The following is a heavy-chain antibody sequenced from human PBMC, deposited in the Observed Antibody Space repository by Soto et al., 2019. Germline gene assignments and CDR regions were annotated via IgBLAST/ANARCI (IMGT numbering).Heavy chain of an antibody. CDR3: ASPFLGYCSGGSCPDHYFDY. Sequence: GGSLRLSCAASGFTFSSYAMHWVRQAPGKGLEWVAVISYDGSNKYYADSVKGRFTISRDNSKNTLYLQMNSLRAEDTAVYYCASPFLGYCSGGSCPDHYFDYWGQGTLVTVSS. V-gene: IGHV3-30-3*01. CDR2: ISYDGSNK. D-gene: IGHD2-15*01. J-gene: IGHJ4*02. CDR1: GFTFSSYA.